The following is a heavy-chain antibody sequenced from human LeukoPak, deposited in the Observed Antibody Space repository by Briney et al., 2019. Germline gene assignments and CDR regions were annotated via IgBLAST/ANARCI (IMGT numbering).Heavy chain of an antibody. D-gene: IGHD3-10*01. V-gene: IGHV3-23*01. CDR1: GFTFINYV. J-gene: IGHJ4*02. CDR2: IRGSGDTDTT. CDR3: AKDSGKYGSTLDH. Sequence: GGSLRLSCAASGFTFINYVMTWVRQAPGKGLEWVSSIRGSGDTDTTYYADSVKGRFTISRDNSKNTLYLQMNSLRVEDTAVYYCAKDSGKYGSTLDHWGQGTLVTVSS.